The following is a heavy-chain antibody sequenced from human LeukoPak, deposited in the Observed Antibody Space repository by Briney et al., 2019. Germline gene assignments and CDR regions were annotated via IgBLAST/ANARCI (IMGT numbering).Heavy chain of an antibody. V-gene: IGHV3-23*01. D-gene: IGHD3-9*01. CDR1: GGSFSGYY. Sequence: ETLSLTCAVYGGSFSGYYWSWIRQPPGKGLEWLSAISGSGGTTHYADSVKGRFTISRDNSKNTPYLQMNSLRAEDTAVYYCARELRYFDWGGFDYWGQGTLVTVSS. J-gene: IGHJ4*02. CDR3: ARELRYFDWGGFDY. CDR2: ISGSGGTT.